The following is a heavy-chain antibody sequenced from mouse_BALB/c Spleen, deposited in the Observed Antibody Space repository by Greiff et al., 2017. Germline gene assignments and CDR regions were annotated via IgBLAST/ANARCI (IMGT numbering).Heavy chain of an antibody. V-gene: IGHV1-4*02. CDR2: INPSSGYT. CDR3: ARNYRYLYYAMDY. CDR1: GYTFTSYT. Sequence: VQLQQSAAELARPGASVKMSCKASGYTFTSYTMHWVKQRPGQGLEWIGYINPSSGYTEYNQKFKDKTTLTADKSSSTAYMQLSSLTSEDSAVYYCARNYRYLYYAMDYWGQGTSVTVSS. D-gene: IGHD2-14*01. J-gene: IGHJ4*01.